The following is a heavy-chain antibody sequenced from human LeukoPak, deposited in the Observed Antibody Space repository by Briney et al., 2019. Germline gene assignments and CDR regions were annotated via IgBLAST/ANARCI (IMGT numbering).Heavy chain of an antibody. CDR3: ARVRFWSGYPNWFDP. Sequence: SETLSLTCTVSGGSISSYYWSWIRQPPGKGLEWSGYIYYSGSTNYNPSLKSRVTISVDTSKNQFSLKLSSVTAADTAVYYCARVRFWSGYPNWFDPWGQGTLVTVSS. V-gene: IGHV4-59*01. D-gene: IGHD3-3*01. CDR2: IYYSGST. CDR1: GGSISSYY. J-gene: IGHJ5*02.